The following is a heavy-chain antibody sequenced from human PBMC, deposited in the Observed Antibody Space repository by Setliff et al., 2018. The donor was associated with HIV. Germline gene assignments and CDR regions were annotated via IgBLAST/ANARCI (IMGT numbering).Heavy chain of an antibody. Sequence: PSETLSLTCTVSGGSISTDYWTWVRQSAGKGLAWIGRIQTSEGTKYNPSLNSRVTVSIDTPKNQFSLDLTSVTAADTAVYYCARGGYGSGNAYYFADLGQGTLVTVSS. CDR3: ARGGYGSGNAYYFAD. D-gene: IGHD3-10*01. V-gene: IGHV4-4*07. J-gene: IGHJ4*02. CDR2: IQTSEGT. CDR1: GGSISTDY.